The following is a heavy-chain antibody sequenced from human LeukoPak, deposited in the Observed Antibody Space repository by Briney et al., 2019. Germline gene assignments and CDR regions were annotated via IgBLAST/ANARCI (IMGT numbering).Heavy chain of an antibody. V-gene: IGHV4-59*08. J-gene: IGHJ4*02. CDR1: GDSFSSYY. CDR3: ARRPHNWGFDY. CDR2: IYNRGNT. D-gene: IGHD7-27*01. Sequence: SETLSLTCTVSGDSFSSYYWSWIRQPPGKGLEWIGHIYNRGNTHYNPSLKSRVTISVDTSKNQFSLTLNSVTAADTAVFYCARRPHNWGFDYWGRGTLVTVSS.